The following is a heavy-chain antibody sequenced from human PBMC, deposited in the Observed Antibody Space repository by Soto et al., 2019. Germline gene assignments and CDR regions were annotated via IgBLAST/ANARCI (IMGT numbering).Heavy chain of an antibody. D-gene: IGHD3-16*01. Sequence: QVQLQESGPGLVKPSETLSLTCTVSGGSICSYYWSWIRQPPGKGLEWIGYIYYSGSTNYNPSLKSRVTISVDTSKNQFSLKLISVTAADTAVYYCARRYGGNFDYWGQGTLVTVSS. CDR3: ARRYGGNFDY. V-gene: IGHV4-59*01. CDR2: IYYSGST. J-gene: IGHJ4*02. CDR1: GGSICSYY.